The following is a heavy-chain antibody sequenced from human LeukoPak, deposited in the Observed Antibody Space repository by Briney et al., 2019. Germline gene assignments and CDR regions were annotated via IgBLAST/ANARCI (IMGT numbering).Heavy chain of an antibody. CDR2: IRYDGSKK. V-gene: IGHV3-30*02. D-gene: IGHD3-10*01. CDR3: AEGSNVDERYFQH. Sequence: GGSLRLSCAASGFFFISYGMHWVRQAPGKGLEWVAFIRYDGSKKDYADSVKGRFTISRDNSKNTLYLQMNSLRAEDTAVYYCAEGSNVDERYFQHWGQGTLVTVSS. J-gene: IGHJ1*01. CDR1: GFFFISYG.